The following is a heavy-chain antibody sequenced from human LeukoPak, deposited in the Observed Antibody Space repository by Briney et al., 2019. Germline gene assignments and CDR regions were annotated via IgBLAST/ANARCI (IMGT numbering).Heavy chain of an antibody. V-gene: IGHV3-11*04. CDR2: ISSSGSTI. J-gene: IGHJ5*02. D-gene: IGHD3-22*01. CDR1: GFTFSDYY. CDR3: AREGQYYYDSSGYENWFDP. Sequence: GGSLRLSCAASGFTFSDYYMSWIRQAPGKGLGWVSYISSSGSTIYYADSVKGRFTISRDNAKNSLYLQMNSLRAEDTAVYYCAREGQYYYDSSGYENWFDPWGQGTLVTVSS.